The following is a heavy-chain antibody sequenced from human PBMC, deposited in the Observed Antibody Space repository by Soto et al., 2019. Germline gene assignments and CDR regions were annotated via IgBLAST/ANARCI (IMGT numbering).Heavy chain of an antibody. J-gene: IGHJ4*02. V-gene: IGHV3-30-3*01. CDR3: ARGQHGLED. Sequence: QVQLLESGGGVVQPGRSLRLSCAASGFTFSSYAMHWVRQPPGKGLEWVAVVSNDGRNKFYADSVRGRFTISRDNSKNTLYLEMESLRVEDTAVFYCARGQHGLEDWGQGRLV. D-gene: IGHD2-8*01. CDR1: GFTFSSYA. CDR2: VSNDGRNK.